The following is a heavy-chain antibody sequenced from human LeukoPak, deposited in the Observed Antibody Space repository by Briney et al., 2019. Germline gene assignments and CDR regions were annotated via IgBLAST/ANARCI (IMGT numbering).Heavy chain of an antibody. D-gene: IGHD6-19*01. CDR3: ARDSTAVAGLFDY. V-gene: IGHV1-8*01. Sequence: ASVKVSRKASGYTFTSYDINWVRQATGQGLEWMGWMNPNSGNTGYAQKFQGRVTMTRNTSISTAYMDLRSLRSDDTAVYYCARDSTAVAGLFDYWGQGTLVTVSS. J-gene: IGHJ4*02. CDR1: GYTFTSYD. CDR2: MNPNSGNT.